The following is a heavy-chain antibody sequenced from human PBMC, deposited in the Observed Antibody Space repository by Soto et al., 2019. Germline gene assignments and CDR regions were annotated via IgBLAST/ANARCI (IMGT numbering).Heavy chain of an antibody. D-gene: IGHD3-9*01. CDR1: GYTFTSYY. CDR3: ARDLAELRYFDWSDAFDI. V-gene: IGHV1-46*03. CDR2: INPSGGST. J-gene: IGHJ3*02. Sequence: ASVKVSCKASGYTFTSYYMHWVRQAPGQGLEWMGIINPSGGSTSYAQKFQGRVTTTRDTSTSTVYMELSSLRSEDTAVYYCARDLAELRYFDWSDAFDIWGQGTMVTVSS.